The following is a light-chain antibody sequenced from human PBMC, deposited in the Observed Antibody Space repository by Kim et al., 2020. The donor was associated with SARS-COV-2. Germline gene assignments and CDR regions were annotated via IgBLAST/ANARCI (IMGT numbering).Light chain of an antibody. CDR1: QHISSS. Sequence: DIQMTQSPSSVSASVGDRVTITCRASQHISSSLAWYQQKPGKAPNLLIYPPSTFQSGVPSRFSGSGSGTDFTLTISSLQPEDFATYYCQQRSSFPLTFGQGTRLEIK. CDR2: PPS. CDR3: QQRSSFPLT. V-gene: IGKV1-12*01. J-gene: IGKJ5*01.